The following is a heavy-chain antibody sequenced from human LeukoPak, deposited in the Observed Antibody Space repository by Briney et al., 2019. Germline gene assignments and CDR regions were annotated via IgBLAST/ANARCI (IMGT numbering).Heavy chain of an antibody. CDR2: ISAYNGNT. D-gene: IGHD6-13*01. V-gene: IGHV1-18*01. CDR1: GYTFTSYG. J-gene: IGHJ4*02. CDR3: ARDQGLPDSSWYLPALY. Sequence: GASVKVSCKASGYTFTSYGISWVRQAPGQGLEWMGWISAYNGNTNYAQKLQGRVTMTTDTSTSTAYMELRSLRSDDTAVYYCARDQGLPDSSWYLPALYWGQGTLVTVSS.